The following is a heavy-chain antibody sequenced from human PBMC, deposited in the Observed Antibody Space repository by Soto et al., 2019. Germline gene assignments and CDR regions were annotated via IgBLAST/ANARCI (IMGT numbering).Heavy chain of an antibody. V-gene: IGHV3-21*01. D-gene: IGHD2-21*01. CDR2: ISSSSSYI. Sequence: EVQLVESGGGLVKPGGSLRLSCAASGFTFSSYSMNWVRQAPGKGLEWVSSISSSSSYIYYADSVKGRFTISRDNTKNSMYLKMNSLRDEDTAVYYCARGSVEYFDFWGQGTLVTVSS. CDR1: GFTFSSYS. CDR3: ARGSVEYFDF. J-gene: IGHJ4*02.